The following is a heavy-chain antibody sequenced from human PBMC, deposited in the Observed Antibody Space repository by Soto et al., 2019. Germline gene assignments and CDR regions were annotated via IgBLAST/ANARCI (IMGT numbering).Heavy chain of an antibody. CDR1: GFTFSNAW. CDR2: IKSKTDGGTT. J-gene: IGHJ6*02. V-gene: IGHV3-15*01. Sequence: EVQLVESGGGLVKPGGSLRLSCAASGFTFSNAWMSWVRQAPGKGLEWVGRIKSKTDGGTTDYAAPVKGRFTISRDDSKNTLYLQMNSLKTEDTAVYYCTTASGPYQRHYYGMDVWGQGTTVTVSS. D-gene: IGHD2-2*01. CDR3: TTASGPYQRHYYGMDV.